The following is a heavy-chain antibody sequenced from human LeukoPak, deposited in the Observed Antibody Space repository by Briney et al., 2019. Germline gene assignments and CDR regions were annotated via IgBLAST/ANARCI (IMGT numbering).Heavy chain of an antibody. J-gene: IGHJ4*01. CDR3: ARAYYDVLTGFYNGYYRDY. D-gene: IGHD3-9*01. CDR2: INPKSGGT. CDR1: GYTLTGSY. V-gene: IGHV1-2*02. Sequence: ASVKVSCKASGYTLTGSYMHWVRQAPGQGLEWMGWINPKSGGTDYAQKFQGRDTMTRDTSINTAYMELTRLRADDTAVYVCARAYYDVLTGFYNGYYRDYWGQGTRDTV.